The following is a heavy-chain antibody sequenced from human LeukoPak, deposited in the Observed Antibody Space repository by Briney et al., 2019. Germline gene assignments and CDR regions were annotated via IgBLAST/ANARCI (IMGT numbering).Heavy chain of an antibody. V-gene: IGHV3-21*01. CDR3: ARHQSAEDGYKSFK. D-gene: IGHD5-24*01. CDR1: GFTFSNYS. CDR2: ISSSSIYI. Sequence: KPGGSLRLSCAASGFTFSNYSMTWVRQAPGKGLEWVSSISSSSIYIFYADSVKGRLTISRDNAKNSLYLQIYRLRAEDTAVYYCARHQSAEDGYKSFKWGQGTLVTVSS. J-gene: IGHJ4*02.